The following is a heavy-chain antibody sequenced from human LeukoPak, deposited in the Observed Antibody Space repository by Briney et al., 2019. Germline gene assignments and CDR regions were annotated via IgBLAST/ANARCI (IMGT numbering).Heavy chain of an antibody. CDR1: GFTFSSYS. CDR3: AKDGYDRSYYSSGPYYFDY. CDR2: IRYDGSND. D-gene: IGHD3-22*01. J-gene: IGHJ4*02. V-gene: IGHV3-30*02. Sequence: GGSLRLSCAASGFTFSSYSMNWVRQAPGKGLEWVTFIRYDGSNDYYADSVKGRFTISRDTSKNTLYLQMNSLRAEDTALYYCAKDGYDRSYYSSGPYYFDYWGQGTLVTVSS.